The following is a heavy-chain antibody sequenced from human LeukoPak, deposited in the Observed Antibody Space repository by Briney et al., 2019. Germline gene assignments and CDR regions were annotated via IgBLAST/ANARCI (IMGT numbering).Heavy chain of an antibody. Sequence: GGSLRLSCAASGFTLSRYGMHWVRQAPGKGLEWVAVIWNDGRNKYYADSVKGRFTISRDNSKNTVYLQMNSLRADDTALYYCAKICDSGGFFYGGAFDIWGQGTTVIVSS. CDR2: IWNDGRNK. D-gene: IGHD3-22*01. J-gene: IGHJ3*02. CDR3: AKICDSGGFFYGGAFDI. V-gene: IGHV3-33*06. CDR1: GFTLSRYG.